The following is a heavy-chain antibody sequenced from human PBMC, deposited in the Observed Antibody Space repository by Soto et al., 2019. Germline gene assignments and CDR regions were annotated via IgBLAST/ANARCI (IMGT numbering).Heavy chain of an antibody. V-gene: IGHV3-48*03. CDR2: ISASGDTV. D-gene: IGHD2-21*02. CDR3: AGLSVTGGVDV. J-gene: IGHJ6*02. CDR1: GLTSSGIE. Sequence: EVRLEESGGGFVQPGGALRLSCVFSGLTSSGIELNWVRQAAGKGLEWLSYISASGDTVDYIDSVRGRFTISSDNAKQSLFLQMSALRVEDTAVYYCAGLSVTGGVDVWGQGTTVTVSS.